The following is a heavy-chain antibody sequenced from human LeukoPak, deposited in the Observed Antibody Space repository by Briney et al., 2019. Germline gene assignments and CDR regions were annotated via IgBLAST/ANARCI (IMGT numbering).Heavy chain of an antibody. J-gene: IGHJ4*02. V-gene: IGHV4-34*01. Sequence: SETLSLTCAVYGGSFSGYYWSWIRQPPGKGLEWIGEINHSGSTNYNPSLKSRVTISVDTSKNQFSLKLSSVTAADTAVYYCARRLDRYCSSTSCYRGAFDYWLQGTLVTVSS. D-gene: IGHD2-2*01. CDR1: GGSFSGYY. CDR3: ARRLDRYCSSTSCYRGAFDY. CDR2: INHSGST.